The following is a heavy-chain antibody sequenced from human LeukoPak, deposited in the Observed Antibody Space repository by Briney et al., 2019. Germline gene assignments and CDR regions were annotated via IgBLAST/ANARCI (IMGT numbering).Heavy chain of an antibody. Sequence: SETLSLTCTVSGGSITDYHWIWIRQPAGKGLEWIGRLYTSGSTNYNPSLKSRVTISVDTSKNQFSLKLNSVTAADTAVYYCARSSEGRYYYDSSGYSYYYYYMDVWGKGTTVTISS. CDR3: ARSSEGRYYYDSSGYSYYYYYMDV. D-gene: IGHD3-22*01. V-gene: IGHV4-4*07. J-gene: IGHJ6*03. CDR1: GGSITDYH. CDR2: LYTSGST.